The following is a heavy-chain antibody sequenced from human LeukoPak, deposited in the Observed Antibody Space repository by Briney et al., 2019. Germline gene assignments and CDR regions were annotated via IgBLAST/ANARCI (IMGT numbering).Heavy chain of an antibody. Sequence: SVKVSCKASGGTFSSYAISWVRQAPGQGLEWMGRIIPIFGIANYAQKFQGRVTITADKSTSTAYMELSSLRSEDAAVYYCARAGSGDYYYYGMDVWGQGTTVTVSS. V-gene: IGHV1-69*04. D-gene: IGHD3-10*01. CDR1: GGTFSSYA. CDR3: ARAGSGDYYYYGMDV. J-gene: IGHJ6*02. CDR2: IIPIFGIA.